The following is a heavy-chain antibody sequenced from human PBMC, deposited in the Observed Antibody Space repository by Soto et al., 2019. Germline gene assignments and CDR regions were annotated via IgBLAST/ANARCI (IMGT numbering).Heavy chain of an antibody. V-gene: IGHV1-69*01. CDR2: SIPIFGTA. CDR1: GGTFSSYA. D-gene: IGHD1-26*01. Sequence: QVPLVQSGAEVKKPGSSVKVSCKASGGTFSSYAISWVRQAPGQGREWMGGSIPIFGTANYAQEFQGRVTITADESTSPAYMELSSLRSEDTAEYYCAREPEVVGADPWFDPWGQGTLVTVSS. CDR3: AREPEVVGADPWFDP. J-gene: IGHJ5*02.